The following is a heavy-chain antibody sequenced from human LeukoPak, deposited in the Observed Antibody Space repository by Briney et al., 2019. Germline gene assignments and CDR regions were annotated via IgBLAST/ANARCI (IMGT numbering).Heavy chain of an antibody. CDR1: GFTFSSYS. J-gene: IGHJ5*02. D-gene: IGHD1-26*01. Sequence: GGSLRLSCAASGFTFSSYSMNWVRQAPGKGLEWVSSISSSSYIYYADSVKGRFTISRDNGKNSLYLQMNSLRAEDTAVYYWSAGELLPNRFDPWGQGTLVTVSS. CDR3: SAGELLPNRFDP. V-gene: IGHV3-21*01. CDR2: ISSSSYI.